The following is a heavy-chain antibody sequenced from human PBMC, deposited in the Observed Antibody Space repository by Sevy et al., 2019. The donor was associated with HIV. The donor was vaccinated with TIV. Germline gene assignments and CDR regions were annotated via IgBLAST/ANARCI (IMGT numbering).Heavy chain of an antibody. J-gene: IGHJ4*02. Sequence: ASVKVSCMASGGSLSNYGMNWVRQAPGQGLEWMGGIIPRPGIANYAQKVQDRVTITADESTITVYMEVRGLRFEDTGVYYCESVRRCGGDCYFFDSWGQGTLVTVSS. CDR3: ESVRRCGGDCYFFDS. D-gene: IGHD2-21*02. CDR2: IIPRPGIA. V-gene: IGHV1-69*10. CDR1: GGSLSNYG.